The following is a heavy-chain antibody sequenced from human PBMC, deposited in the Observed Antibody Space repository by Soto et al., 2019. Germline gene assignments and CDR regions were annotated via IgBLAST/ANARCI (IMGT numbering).Heavy chain of an antibody. J-gene: IGHJ6*02. V-gene: IGHV5-10-1*01. Sequence: GESLKISCKGSGYSFTSYWISWVRQMPGKGLEWMGRIDPSDSYTNYSPSFQGHVTISADKSISTAYLQWSSLKASDTAMYYCARHEGQKSWYQLMRPYYGMDVWGQGTTVTVSS. CDR1: GYSFTSYW. CDR2: IDPSDSYT. D-gene: IGHD2-2*01. CDR3: ARHEGQKSWYQLMRPYYGMDV.